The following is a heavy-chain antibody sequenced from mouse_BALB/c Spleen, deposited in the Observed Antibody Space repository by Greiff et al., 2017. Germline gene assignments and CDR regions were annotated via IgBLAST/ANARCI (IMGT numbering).Heavy chain of an antibody. V-gene: IGHV5-6-5*01. CDR1: GFTFSSYA. J-gene: IGHJ1*01. D-gene: IGHD1-2*01. CDR2: ISSGGST. Sequence: EVKVVESGGGLVKPGGSLKLSCAASGFTFSSYAMSWVRQTPEKRLEWVASISSGGSTYYPDSVKGRFTISRDNARNILYLQMSSLRSEDTAMYYCARRVLRHFDVWGAGTTVTVSS. CDR3: ARRVLRHFDV.